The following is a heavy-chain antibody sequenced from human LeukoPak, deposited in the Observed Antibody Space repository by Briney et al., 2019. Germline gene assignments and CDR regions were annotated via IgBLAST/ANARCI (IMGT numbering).Heavy chain of an antibody. CDR2: ISAYNVNT. CDR3: ARVKWDAGVRAFDI. Sequence: ASVKVSCKASGYTFTSYGISWVRQAPGQGLEWMGWISAYNVNTKYAQKLQGRVTMTTDTSTSTAYMELSRLRSDDTAVYYCARVKWDAGVRAFDIWGQGTMVTVSS. V-gene: IGHV1-18*01. J-gene: IGHJ3*02. D-gene: IGHD1-26*01. CDR1: GYTFTSYG.